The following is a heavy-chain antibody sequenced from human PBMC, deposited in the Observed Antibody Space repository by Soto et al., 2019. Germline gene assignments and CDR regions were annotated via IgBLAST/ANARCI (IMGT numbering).Heavy chain of an antibody. CDR3: ARDANYGLYYFDH. CDR1: GYFISNGYY. D-gene: IGHD3-10*01. Sequence: WETLSLTGAVFGYFISNGYYWGWIRQPPGKGLEWIGSIYPTGTTYYNPSLKSRVTISVDTSKNHFSLKLTSVTAADTAVYYCARDANYGLYYFDHWGQGTLVTVSS. V-gene: IGHV4-38-2*02. J-gene: IGHJ4*02. CDR2: IYPTGTT.